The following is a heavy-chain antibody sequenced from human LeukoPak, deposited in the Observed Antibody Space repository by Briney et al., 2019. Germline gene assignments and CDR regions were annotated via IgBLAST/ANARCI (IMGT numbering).Heavy chain of an antibody. J-gene: IGHJ5*02. CDR1: GGSINSYY. CDR3: ARDGSGSYYSWFDP. Sequence: SETLSLTCTVSGGSINSYYWSWIRQPAGKGLEWIGRIYTSGSTNYNPSLKSRVTMSVDTSKNQFSLKLSSVTAADTAVYYCARDGSGSYYSWFDPWGQGTLVTVSS. CDR2: IYTSGST. D-gene: IGHD3-10*01. V-gene: IGHV4-4*07.